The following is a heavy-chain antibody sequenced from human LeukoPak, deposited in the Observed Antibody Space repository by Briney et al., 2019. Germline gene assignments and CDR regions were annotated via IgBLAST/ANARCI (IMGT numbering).Heavy chain of an antibody. CDR2: INPNSGGT. D-gene: IGHD6-6*01. CDR3: ARVQGIAARPFWGY. Sequence: ASVKVSCKASGYTFTGYYMHWVRQAPGQGLEWMGWINPNSGGTNYAQKFQGRVTMTRDTSISTAYMELSRLRSDDTAVYYCARVQGIAARPFWGYWGQGTLVTVSS. V-gene: IGHV1-2*02. J-gene: IGHJ4*02. CDR1: GYTFTGYY.